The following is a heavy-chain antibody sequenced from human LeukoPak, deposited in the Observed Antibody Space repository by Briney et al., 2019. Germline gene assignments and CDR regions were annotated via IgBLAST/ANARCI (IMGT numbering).Heavy chain of an antibody. V-gene: IGHV1-2*02. CDR1: GYTFTGYC. J-gene: IGHJ4*02. CDR3: ARESGMVRGVIYY. Sequence: ASVKVSFKASGYTFTGYCMHWVRQAPGQGLEWMGWINPNSGGTNYAQKFQGRVTMTRDTSISTAYMELSRLRSDDTAVYYCARESGMVRGVIYYWGQGTLVTVSS. CDR2: INPNSGGT. D-gene: IGHD3-10*01.